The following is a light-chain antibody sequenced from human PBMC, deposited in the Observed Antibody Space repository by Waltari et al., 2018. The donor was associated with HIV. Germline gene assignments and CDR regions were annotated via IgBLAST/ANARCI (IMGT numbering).Light chain of an antibody. CDR1: QSVLYSSNNKNY. CDR3: QQYDSTPLT. CDR2: WAS. V-gene: IGKV4-1*01. Sequence: DIVMTQSPDSLAVSLGERATINCKSSQSVLYSSNNKNYLAWYQQRPGQAPKLLIYWASTRESGVPDRFSGSGSGTDFTLTISSLQAEDAAVYYCQQYDSTPLTFCGGTKVEI. J-gene: IGKJ4*01.